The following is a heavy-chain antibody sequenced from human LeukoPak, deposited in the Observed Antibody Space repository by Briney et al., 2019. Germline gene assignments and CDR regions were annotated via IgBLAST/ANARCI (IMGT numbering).Heavy chain of an antibody. Sequence: SVKVSCKASGGTFSSYAISWVRQAPGQGLEWMGGIIPIFGTANYAQKFQGRVTITADESTSTAYMELSSLRSEDTAVYYCAKYKGGDYIDSGQRYYLDHWGQGTPVTVSS. V-gene: IGHV1-69*13. CDR1: GGTFSSYA. J-gene: IGHJ4*02. D-gene: IGHD3-10*01. CDR2: IIPIFGTA. CDR3: AKYKGGDYIDSGQRYYLDH.